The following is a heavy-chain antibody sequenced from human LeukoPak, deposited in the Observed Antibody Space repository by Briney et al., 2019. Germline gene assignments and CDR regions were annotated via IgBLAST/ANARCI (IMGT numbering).Heavy chain of an antibody. CDR1: GGSISSSSYY. CDR3: ARDYYDSSGYWGFGY. J-gene: IGHJ4*02. Sequence: SETLSLTCTVSGGSISSSSYYWGWIRQPPGKGLEWIGSIYYSGSTYYNPSLKSRVTISVDTSKNQFSLRLSSVTAADTAVYYCARDYYDSSGYWGFGYWGQGTLVTVSS. D-gene: IGHD3-22*01. V-gene: IGHV4-39*07. CDR2: IYYSGST.